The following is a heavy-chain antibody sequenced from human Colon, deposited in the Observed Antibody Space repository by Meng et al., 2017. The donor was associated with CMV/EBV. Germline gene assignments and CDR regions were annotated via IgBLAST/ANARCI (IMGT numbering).Heavy chain of an antibody. D-gene: IGHD1-26*01. CDR1: GFTFSSLV. CDR2: ILNSGHTT. Sequence: CPSSGFTFSSLVMNWVRQAPGKGLEWVSSILNSGHTTYYADSVKGRFVISRDNSENTLFLQMNSLRTEDTAVYFCTKGTSGSYRLFDSWGQGTLITVSS. J-gene: IGHJ4*02. CDR3: TKGTSGSYRLFDS. V-gene: IGHV3-23*01.